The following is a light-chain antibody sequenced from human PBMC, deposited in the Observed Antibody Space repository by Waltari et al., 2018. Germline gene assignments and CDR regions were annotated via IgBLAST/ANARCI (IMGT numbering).Light chain of an antibody. Sequence: QSALTQPASVSGSPGPSITISCPGPSSDVGAYHYAPWYQQHPGKAPKLMIFDVSIRPSGVSNRFSGSKSGNTASLTISGLQAEDEADYYCSSYISSSTLELFGGGTSLTVL. CDR1: SSDVGAYHY. CDR3: SSYISSSTLEL. V-gene: IGLV2-14*03. J-gene: IGLJ2*01. CDR2: DVS.